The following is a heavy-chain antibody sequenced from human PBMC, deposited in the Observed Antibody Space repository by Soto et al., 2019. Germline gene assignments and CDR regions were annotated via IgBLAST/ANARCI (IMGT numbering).Heavy chain of an antibody. CDR1: GFTFGSYS. V-gene: IGHV3-21*01. Sequence: GGSLILSCASSGFTFGSYSRNWVRQAPGKGLEWVSSISSSNSYIYYADSVKGRFTISRDNAKNSLYLQMDSLRAEDTAVYYCARGLVASSPWFDPWGQGTLVTVS. J-gene: IGHJ5*02. CDR2: ISSSNSYI. D-gene: IGHD2-15*01. CDR3: ARGLVASSPWFDP.